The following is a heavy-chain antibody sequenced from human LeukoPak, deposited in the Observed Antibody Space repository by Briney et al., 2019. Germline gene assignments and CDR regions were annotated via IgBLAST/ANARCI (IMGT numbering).Heavy chain of an antibody. CDR2: IYHSGST. CDR1: GGSISTPDHY. J-gene: IGHJ5*02. Sequence: SETLSLTCSVSGGSISTPDHYWGWIRQPPGKGLEWMGIIYHSGSTYYNPSLKSRLTISIDRSKNQFSLKLTSVTAADTAVYYCARESENTSFGVVNRWFDPWGQGTLVTVSS. D-gene: IGHD3-3*01. CDR3: ARESENTSFGVVNRWFDP. V-gene: IGHV4-39*07.